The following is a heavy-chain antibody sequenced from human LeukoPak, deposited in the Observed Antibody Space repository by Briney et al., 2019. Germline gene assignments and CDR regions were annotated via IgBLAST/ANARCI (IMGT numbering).Heavy chain of an antibody. J-gene: IGHJ4*02. V-gene: IGHV4-34*01. CDR1: GGSFSGYY. CDR2: INNSGTT. Sequence: SETLSLTCAVYGGSFSGYYWSWIRQPPGTGLEWIAEINNSGTTNYNPSLKSRVTISVDTSKNQFSLKLSSVTAADTAVYYCARDLSRLYSGSYFDYWGQGTLVTVSS. D-gene: IGHD1-26*01. CDR3: ARDLSRLYSGSYFDY.